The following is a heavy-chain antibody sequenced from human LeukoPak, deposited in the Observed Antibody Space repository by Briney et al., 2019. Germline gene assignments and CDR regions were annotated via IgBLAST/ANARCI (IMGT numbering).Heavy chain of an antibody. J-gene: IGHJ4*02. D-gene: IGHD6-13*01. CDR3: AKGHSSSWYIFDY. CDR2: ISHNSDDT. Sequence: PGGSLRLSCAASGFTFNAYAMSWVRRTPGKGLEWVSTISHNSDDTYYADSVKGRFTISRDNSKNTLYLEMNSLRAEDTALYYCAKGHSSSWYIFDYWGQGTLVTVSS. CDR1: GFTFNAYA. V-gene: IGHV3-23*01.